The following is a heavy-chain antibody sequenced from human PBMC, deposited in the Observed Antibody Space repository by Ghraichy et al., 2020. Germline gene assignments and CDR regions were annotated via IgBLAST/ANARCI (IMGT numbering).Heavy chain of an antibody. CDR2: IYSGGST. J-gene: IGHJ3*02. CDR3: ATNWGWPHDAFDI. V-gene: IGHV3-66*01. CDR1: GFTVSSNY. Sequence: GSLRLSCAASGFTVSSNYMSWVRQAPGKGLEWVSVIYSGGSTYYADSVKGRFTISRDNSKNTLYLQMNSLRAEDTAVYYCATNWGWPHDAFDIWGQGTMVTVSS. D-gene: IGHD7-27*01.